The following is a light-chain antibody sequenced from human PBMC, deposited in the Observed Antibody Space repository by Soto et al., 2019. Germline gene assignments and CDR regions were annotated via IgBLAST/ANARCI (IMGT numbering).Light chain of an antibody. CDR1: QTINDW. V-gene: IGKV1-5*03. J-gene: IGKJ3*01. CDR2: KAS. Sequence: DIQMTQSPSTLSASVGDRVTITCRASQTINDWLDWYQQKPGKAPRLLIYKASTLESGVPSRFSGSGFGTELTLTITSLQPHDFAIYYCQQYNTSSFTFGPGAKVDIK. CDR3: QQYNTSSFT.